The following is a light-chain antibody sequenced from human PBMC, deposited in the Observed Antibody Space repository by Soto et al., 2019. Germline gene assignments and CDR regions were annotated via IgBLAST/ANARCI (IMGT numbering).Light chain of an antibody. V-gene: IGLV2-11*01. Sequence: QSALTQPRSVSGSPGQSVTISCTGTNSDVGNYNYVSWYQQHPGKAPKLMIYEVSYRPSGVSDRFSGSKSGNTASLTISGLQAEDEADYYCCSYTSSITYVFGTGTKVTVL. CDR2: EVS. J-gene: IGLJ1*01. CDR1: NSDVGNYNY. CDR3: CSYTSSITYV.